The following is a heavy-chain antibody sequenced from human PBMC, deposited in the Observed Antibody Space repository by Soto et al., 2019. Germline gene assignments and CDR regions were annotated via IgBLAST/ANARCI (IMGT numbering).Heavy chain of an antibody. CDR2: IWYDGSNK. J-gene: IGHJ4*02. Sequence: QVQLVESGGCVVQPGRSLRLSCAASGFTFSSYGMHWVRQAPGKGLEWVAVIWYDGSNKYYADSVKGRFTISRDNSKNTLYLQMNSLRAEDTAVYYCARDHVAVAGTPFDYWGQGTLVTVSS. D-gene: IGHD6-19*01. V-gene: IGHV3-33*01. CDR3: ARDHVAVAGTPFDY. CDR1: GFTFSSYG.